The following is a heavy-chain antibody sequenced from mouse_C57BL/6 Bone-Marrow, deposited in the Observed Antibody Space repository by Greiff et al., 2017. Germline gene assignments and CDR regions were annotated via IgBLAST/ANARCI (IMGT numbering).Heavy chain of an antibody. CDR1: GFSLSTFGMG. J-gene: IGHJ2*01. V-gene: IGHV8-8*01. CDR2: IWWDDDK. D-gene: IGHD1-1*01. Sequence: QVQLKESGPGILQPSQTLSLTCSFSGFSLSTFGMGVGWIRQPSGKGLEWLAHIWWDDDKYYNPALKSRHTISKETSKNQVFLTIANVDTADTATYDGARIGAIITTVVADYWGQGTTLTVSS. CDR3: ARIGAIITTVVADY.